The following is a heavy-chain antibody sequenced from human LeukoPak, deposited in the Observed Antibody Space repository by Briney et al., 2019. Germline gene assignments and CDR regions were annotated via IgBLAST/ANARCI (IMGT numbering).Heavy chain of an antibody. D-gene: IGHD2-15*01. CDR1: GGSVSSGSYY. CDR3: ARVPIAVVVAAPYFDY. Sequence: SETLSLTCTVSGGSVSSGSYYWSWIRQPPGKGLEWIGYIYYSGSTNYNPSLKSRVTISVDTSKNQFSLKLSSVTAADTAVYYCARVPIAVVVAAPYFDYWGQGTLVTVSS. J-gene: IGHJ4*02. CDR2: IYYSGST. V-gene: IGHV4-61*01.